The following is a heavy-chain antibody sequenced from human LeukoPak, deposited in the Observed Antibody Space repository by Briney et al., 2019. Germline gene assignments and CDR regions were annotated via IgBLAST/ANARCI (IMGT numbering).Heavy chain of an antibody. CDR1: GFTFSSYS. Sequence: PGGSLRLSCAASGFTFSSYSMSWVRQAPGKGLEWVSSISSSSSYIYYADSVKGRFTISRDNAKNSLYLQMNSLRAEDTAVYYCARDVQSSSWYWTQIEQYYFDYWGQGTLVTVSS. V-gene: IGHV3-21*01. CDR3: ARDVQSSSWYWTQIEQYYFDY. CDR2: ISSSSSYI. J-gene: IGHJ4*02. D-gene: IGHD6-13*01.